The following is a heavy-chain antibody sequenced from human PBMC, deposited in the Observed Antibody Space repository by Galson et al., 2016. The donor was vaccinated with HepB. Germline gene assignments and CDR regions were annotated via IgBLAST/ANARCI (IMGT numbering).Heavy chain of an antibody. Sequence: SETLSLTCTVSGGPISGYYWIWIRQPPGKGLEWIGHIYFSGSTNYNSSLESRVTISVDASQFSLRLSSVTAADTAIYYCARVRGGHRGSRHFYMDVWGKGTTVTVSS. CDR1: GGPISGYY. D-gene: IGHD2-2*01. V-gene: IGHV4-59*01. J-gene: IGHJ6*03. CDR2: IYFSGST. CDR3: ARVRGGHRGSRHFYMDV.